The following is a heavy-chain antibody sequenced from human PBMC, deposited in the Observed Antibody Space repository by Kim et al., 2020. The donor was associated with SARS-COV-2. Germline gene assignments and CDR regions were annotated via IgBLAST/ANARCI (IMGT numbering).Heavy chain of an antibody. CDR3: TRAPFLKKRITMIVVGKNAFDI. CDR2: IRSKAYGGTT. D-gene: IGHD3-22*01. J-gene: IGHJ3*02. Sequence: GGSLRLSCTASGFTFGDYAMSWFRQAPGKGLEWVGFIRSKAYGGTTEYAASVKGRFTISRDDSKSIAYLQMNSLKTEDTAVYYCTRAPFLKKRITMIVVGKNAFDIWGQGTMVTVSS. CDR1: GFTFGDYA. V-gene: IGHV3-49*03.